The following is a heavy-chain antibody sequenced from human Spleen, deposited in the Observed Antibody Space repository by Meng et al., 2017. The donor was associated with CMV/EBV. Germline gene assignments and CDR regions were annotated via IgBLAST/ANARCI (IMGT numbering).Heavy chain of an antibody. D-gene: IGHD6-6*01. CDR3: ARVGITPRGEYNWFDP. CDR1: GVSMTYNSYY. V-gene: IGHV4-39*07. CDR2: IFYSGST. Sequence: SETLSLTCTVSGVSMTYNSYYWGWIRQPPGKGLEWIGNIFYSGSTYYNPSLESRVSISVDTSKNQFSLNLGPVTAADTAVYYCARVGITPRGEYNWFDPWGQGTLVTVSS. J-gene: IGHJ5*02.